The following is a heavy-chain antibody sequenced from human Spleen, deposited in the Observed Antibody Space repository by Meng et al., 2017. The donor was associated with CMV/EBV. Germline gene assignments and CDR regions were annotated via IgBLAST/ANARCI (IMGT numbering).Heavy chain of an antibody. CDR3: ARTSYLYHDSGGHHYDGAFDV. D-gene: IGHD3-22*01. V-gene: IGHV1-69*05. CDR2: IIPIFTKA. Sequence: SVKVSCKASGDTFSSYAINWVRQAPGQGLEWMGGIIPIFTKANYAQKFQGRVTISTDESTRTAYMELRSLRSEDTAVYYCARTSYLYHDSGGHHYDGAFDVWGQGTMVTVSS. J-gene: IGHJ3*01. CDR1: GDTFSSYA.